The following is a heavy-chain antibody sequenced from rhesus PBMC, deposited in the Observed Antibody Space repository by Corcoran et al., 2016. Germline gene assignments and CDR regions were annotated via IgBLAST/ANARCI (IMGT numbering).Heavy chain of an antibody. J-gene: IGHJ4*01. CDR2: ISGSSGST. D-gene: IGHD4-23*01. CDR1: GGSVSSSDW. CDR3: ARGGTVTFFDY. V-gene: IGHV4-65*01. Sequence: QVQLQESCPGLVKPSETLSLTCAVSGGSVSSSDWWSWIRQPPGKGLRWTGYISGSSGSTYYNPSLKSRVTMLADTSRNQFSLKLSSVTAADTAVYYCARGGTVTFFDYWGRGVLVTVSS.